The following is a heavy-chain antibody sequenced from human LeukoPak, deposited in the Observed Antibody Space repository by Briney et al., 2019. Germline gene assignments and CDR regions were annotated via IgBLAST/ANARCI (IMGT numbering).Heavy chain of an antibody. CDR3: ARDPCGSTSCYLKS. CDR2: ISETSSFM. V-gene: IGHV3-21*05. D-gene: IGHD2-2*01. CDR1: GFTFSSYS. J-gene: IGHJ5*02. Sequence: GGSLRLSCAASGFTFSSYSMNWVRQAPGKGLEWISYISETSSFMYYADSVKGRFTISRDNAKSSVYLQMNRLSAEDTAIYYCARDPCGSTSCYLKSWGQGTLVTVSS.